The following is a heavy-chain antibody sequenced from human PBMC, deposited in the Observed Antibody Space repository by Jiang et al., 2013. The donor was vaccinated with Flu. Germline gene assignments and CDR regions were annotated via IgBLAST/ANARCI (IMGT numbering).Heavy chain of an antibody. CDR2: TYYRSKWYN. CDR1: GDSVSSNSAA. Sequence: SQTLSLTCAISGDSVSSNSAAWNWIRQSPSRGLEWLGRTYYRSKWYNDYAVSVKSRITINPDTSKNQFSLQLNSVTPEDTAVYYCAREKPAVGEVISRLFDYWGQGTLVTVSS. J-gene: IGHJ4*02. D-gene: IGHD3-3*01. V-gene: IGHV6-1*01. CDR3: AREKPAVGEVISRLFDY.